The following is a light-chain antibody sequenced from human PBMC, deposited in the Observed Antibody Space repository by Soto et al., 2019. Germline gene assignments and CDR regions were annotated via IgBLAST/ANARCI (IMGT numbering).Light chain of an antibody. J-gene: IGLJ2*01. V-gene: IGLV4-69*01. Sequence: QPVLTQSPSASASLGASVKLTCTLSSGHSNYAIAWHQQQSEKGPRYLMKLNSDGSHSKGDGIPDRFSGSSSGAERYLTISSIHSEDVAHYYCQTWGSGIVVFGGGTKLTVL. CDR3: QTWGSGIVV. CDR1: SGHSNYA. CDR2: LNSDGSH.